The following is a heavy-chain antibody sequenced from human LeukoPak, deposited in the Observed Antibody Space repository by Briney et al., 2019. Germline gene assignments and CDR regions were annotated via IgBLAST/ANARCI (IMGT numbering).Heavy chain of an antibody. Sequence: GGSLRLSCAASGFTFSSFAMSWVRQAPGKGLEWVSVISGSGGSTYYADSVKGRFTISRDNSKNTVYLQMNSLRAEDTAVYYCTNESPFHDYWGQGTLVTVSS. CDR2: ISGSGGST. CDR3: TNESPFHDY. J-gene: IGHJ4*02. CDR1: GFTFSSFA. V-gene: IGHV3-23*01.